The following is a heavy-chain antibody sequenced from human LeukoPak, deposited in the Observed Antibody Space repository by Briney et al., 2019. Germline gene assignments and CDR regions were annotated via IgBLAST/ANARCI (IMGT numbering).Heavy chain of an antibody. CDR3: AKEGGSYYVYFDY. J-gene: IGHJ4*02. D-gene: IGHD1-26*01. CDR1: GFIFSSYA. Sequence: GGSLRLSCAASGFIFSSYAMHWVRQAPGKGLEWVAVISYDGSNKYYADSVKGRFTISRDNSKNTLYLQMNSLRAEDTAVYYCAKEGGSYYVYFDYWGQGTLVTVSS. CDR2: ISYDGSNK. V-gene: IGHV3-30*04.